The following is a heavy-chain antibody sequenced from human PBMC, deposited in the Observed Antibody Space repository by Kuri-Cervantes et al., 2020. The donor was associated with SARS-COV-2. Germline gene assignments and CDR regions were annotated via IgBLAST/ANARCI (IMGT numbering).Heavy chain of an antibody. J-gene: IGHJ4*02. D-gene: IGHD3-3*01. Sequence: GESLKISCAASGFTFSNAWMNWVRQAPGKGLEWVANIKQDGSEEFYVDSVKGRFTVSRDNAKKSLFLQMNSLRVEDSAVYFCARASFDFWSGYYTGYFFDYWGQGSLVTVSS. CDR1: GFTFSNAW. V-gene: IGHV3-7*01. CDR2: IKQDGSEE. CDR3: ARASFDFWSGYYTGYFFDY.